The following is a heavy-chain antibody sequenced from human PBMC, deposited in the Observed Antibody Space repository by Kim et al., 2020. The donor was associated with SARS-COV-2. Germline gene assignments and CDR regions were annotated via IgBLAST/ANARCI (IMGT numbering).Heavy chain of an antibody. Sequence: YADSVKGRFTISRDNAKTSLYLQMNSLRAEDTAVYYCARGRLSTPRAFDYWGQGTLVTVSS. V-gene: IGHV3-21*01. J-gene: IGHJ4*02. CDR3: ARGRLSTPRAFDY.